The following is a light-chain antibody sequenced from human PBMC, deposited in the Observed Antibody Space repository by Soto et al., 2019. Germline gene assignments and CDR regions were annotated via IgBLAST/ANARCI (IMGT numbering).Light chain of an antibody. V-gene: IGKV1-39*01. Sequence: DIQMTQSPSSLSASVRDRVTITCRASQSISTYLNWYQQKPGKVTKLLIYAAASLQSGVPSRFSGSGSGTDFPLTISSLQPEDFATYYCQQSYRTPFTSGPGTKVDI. J-gene: IGKJ3*01. CDR2: AAA. CDR3: QQSYRTPFT. CDR1: QSISTY.